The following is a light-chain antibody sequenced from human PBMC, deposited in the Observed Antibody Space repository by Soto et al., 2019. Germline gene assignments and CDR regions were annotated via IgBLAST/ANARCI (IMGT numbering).Light chain of an antibody. CDR2: WAS. CDR1: QRVLHSANNKNY. Sequence: DIVLTQSPDSLAVSLGERATINCKSSQRVLHSANNKNYLAWYQQKPGQPPKLLIYWASTRESGVPDRFSGSGSGTDFTLTISSLQAEDVAVYYCQQYHSTSSFGQGTKLEIK. V-gene: IGKV4-1*01. CDR3: QQYHSTSS. J-gene: IGKJ2*01.